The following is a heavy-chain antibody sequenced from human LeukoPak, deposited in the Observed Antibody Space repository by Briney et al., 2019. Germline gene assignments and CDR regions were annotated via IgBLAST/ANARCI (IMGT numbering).Heavy chain of an antibody. CDR2: IYPGDSDT. Sequence: GESLKISCKGSGYSFTTYWIGWVRQMPGEGLEWMGIIYPGDSDTRYSPSFQGQVTISADKSISTAYLQWSSLKASDTAMYYCAGWPVFAGYYFDYWGQGTLVTVSS. D-gene: IGHD1-14*01. J-gene: IGHJ4*02. CDR1: GYSFTTYW. V-gene: IGHV5-51*01. CDR3: AGWPVFAGYYFDY.